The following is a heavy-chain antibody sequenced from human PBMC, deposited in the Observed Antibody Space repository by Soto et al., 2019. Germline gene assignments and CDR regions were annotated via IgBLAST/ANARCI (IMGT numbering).Heavy chain of an antibody. J-gene: IGHJ4*02. CDR2: ISGSGDST. D-gene: IGHD5-12*01. Sequence: GSLRLSCAASGFTFSTYAMIWVRQAPGKGLEWVSAISGSGDSTYYADSVKGRFTISRDNSKNTLYLQMSSLRAEDTAIYYCAKDSFINLRGYDPYWGQGTLVTVSS. CDR3: AKDSFINLRGYDPY. V-gene: IGHV3-23*01. CDR1: GFTFSTYA.